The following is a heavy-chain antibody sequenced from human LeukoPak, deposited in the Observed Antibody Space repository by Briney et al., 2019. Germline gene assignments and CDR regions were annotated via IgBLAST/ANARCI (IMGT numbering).Heavy chain of an antibody. CDR1: GGFISSYY. V-gene: IGHV4-59*01. CDR2: IYYSGST. D-gene: IGHD3-10*01. Sequence: PSETLSLTCTVSGGFISSYYWSWIRQPPGKGLEWIGYIYYSGSTNYNPSLKSRVTISVDTSKNQFSLKLSSVPAADTAVYYCARDRDYYGSGSYYVRWFPPWGQGTLVTVSS. CDR3: ARDRDYYGSGSYYVRWFPP. J-gene: IGHJ5*02.